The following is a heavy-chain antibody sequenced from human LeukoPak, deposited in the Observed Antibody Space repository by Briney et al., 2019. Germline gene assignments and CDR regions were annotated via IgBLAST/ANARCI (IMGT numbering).Heavy chain of an antibody. J-gene: IGHJ4*02. V-gene: IGHV4-39*01. CDR2: IYYSGST. Sequence: PSETLSLTCTVSGGSISSYYWGWIRQPPGKGLEWIGSIYYSGSTYYNPSLKSRVTISVDTSKNQFSPKLSSVTAADTAVYYCARVRPYYYDSSGYYPYFDYWGQGTLVTVSS. CDR3: ARVRPYYYDSSGYYPYFDY. D-gene: IGHD3-22*01. CDR1: GGSISSYY.